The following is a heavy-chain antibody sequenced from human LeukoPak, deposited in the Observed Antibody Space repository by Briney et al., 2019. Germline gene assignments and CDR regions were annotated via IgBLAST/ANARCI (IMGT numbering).Heavy chain of an antibody. CDR2: ISYSGSP. V-gene: IGHV4-30-4*01. J-gene: IGHJ4*02. CDR1: GGSINSGDSY. CDR3: ARVPYGSGTYYFDC. Sequence: SETLSLPCTVSGGSINSGDSYWIWLRQPPGKSLEWIGYISYSGSPYYNPSLRGRVAMSGDTSEHQFFLRLGSVTAADTAVYYCARVPYGSGTYYFDCWGQGILVTVSS. D-gene: IGHD3-10*01.